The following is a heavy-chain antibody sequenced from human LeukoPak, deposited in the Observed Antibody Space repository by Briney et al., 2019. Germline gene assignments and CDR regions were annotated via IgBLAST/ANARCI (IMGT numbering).Heavy chain of an antibody. CDR1: GGSLSGYY. D-gene: IGHD4/OR15-4a*01. V-gene: IGHV4-34*01. Sequence: SETLSLTCAVYGGSLSGYYSSWIRQSPGKGLEWIGEINHGGSTNYNPSLKSRVTMSVDTSKNHFSLKLSSVTAADTAVYFCAREGRMSMGIEYWGQGTLVTVSS. J-gene: IGHJ4*02. CDR2: INHGGST. CDR3: AREGRMSMGIEY.